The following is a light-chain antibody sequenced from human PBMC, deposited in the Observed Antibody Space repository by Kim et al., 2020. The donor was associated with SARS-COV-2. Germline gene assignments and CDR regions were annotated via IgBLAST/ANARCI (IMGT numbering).Light chain of an antibody. V-gene: IGKV3-20*01. CDR2: GVS. CDR3: QHYGTTPPYT. CDR1: QSVSSTS. J-gene: IGKJ2*01. Sequence: EIMLTQSPGTLSLSPGERATLSCRASQSVSSTSFSWYQQKPGQAPRLLIFGVSRRATGIPDRFSGSGSGTEFTLTISRLEPEDFAVYYCQHYGTTPPYTFGQGTKLEI.